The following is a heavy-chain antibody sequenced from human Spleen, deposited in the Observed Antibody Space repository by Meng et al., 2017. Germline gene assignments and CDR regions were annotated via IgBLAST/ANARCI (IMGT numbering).Heavy chain of an antibody. CDR2: ISSSGSTI. CDR3: ARDLAVVTVDYYYYGMDV. J-gene: IGHJ6*02. Sequence: GESLKISCTASGFTFSRYSMNWLRQAPGKGLEWVSYISSSGSTIYYADSVKGRFTISRDNAKNSLYLQMNSLRAEDTAVYYCARDLAVVTVDYYYYGMDVWGQGTTVTVSS. V-gene: IGHV3-48*04. CDR1: GFTFSRYS. D-gene: IGHD4-23*01.